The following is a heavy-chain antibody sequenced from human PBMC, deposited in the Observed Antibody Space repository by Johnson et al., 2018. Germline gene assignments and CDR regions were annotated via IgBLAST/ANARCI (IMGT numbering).Heavy chain of an antibody. CDR1: GFTFSSYG. Sequence: QVQLQESGGGVVQPGRSXRLSCAASGFTFSSYGMHWVRQAPGKGLEWVAVIWYDGSNKYYADSVTGRFTISRENSKNTLYLQMNSMRAEDTAVYYCARSIFGVVLDYYMDVWGKGTTVTVSS. J-gene: IGHJ6*03. V-gene: IGHV3-33*01. D-gene: IGHD3-3*01. CDR3: ARSIFGVVLDYYMDV. CDR2: IWYDGSNK.